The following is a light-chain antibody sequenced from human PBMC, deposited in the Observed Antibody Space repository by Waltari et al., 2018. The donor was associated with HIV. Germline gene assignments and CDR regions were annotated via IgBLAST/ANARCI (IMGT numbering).Light chain of an antibody. CDR1: SSDVGSYNL. V-gene: IGLV2-23*02. CDR2: EVS. Sequence: QSALTQPASVSGSPGQSITISCTGTSSDVGSYNLVPWYQQHPGKAPKPMIYEVSKRPSGVSNRFSGSKSGNTASLTISGLQAEDEADYYCCSYAGSSTLFVFGTGTKVTVL. J-gene: IGLJ1*01. CDR3: CSYAGSSTLFV.